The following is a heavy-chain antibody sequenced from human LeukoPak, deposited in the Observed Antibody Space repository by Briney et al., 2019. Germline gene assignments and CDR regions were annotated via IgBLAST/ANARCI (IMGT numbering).Heavy chain of an antibody. J-gene: IGHJ4*02. CDR2: INPSSGDT. D-gene: IGHD6-19*01. V-gene: IGHV1-2*02. CDR3: ARDGITLPGIGWDY. Sequence: GASVKVSCEASGYTFTDYYVHWVRQAPGQGLEWMGWINPSSGDTKYAQKFQGRVTMTRDTSISTAYMELSRLRSDDTAVYYCARDGITLPGIGWDYWGQGTLVTVSS. CDR1: GYTFTDYY.